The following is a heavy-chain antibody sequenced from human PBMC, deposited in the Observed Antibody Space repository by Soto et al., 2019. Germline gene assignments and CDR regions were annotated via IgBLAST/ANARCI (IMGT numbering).Heavy chain of an antibody. J-gene: IGHJ6*02. V-gene: IGHV3-30*03. Sequence: GVPMRLSWAASGCNFINYCRHWVSKTTGKGLEWVAFISNDGRNKYYADSVKGRFTISRDYAKNSLYLQMNSLTDGDTAVYYCVRGVPGDQTYFWYGMDVWGQGTTVTVSS. CDR2: ISNDGRNK. CDR1: GCNFINYC. CDR3: VRGVPGDQTYFWYGMDV. D-gene: IGHD7-27*01.